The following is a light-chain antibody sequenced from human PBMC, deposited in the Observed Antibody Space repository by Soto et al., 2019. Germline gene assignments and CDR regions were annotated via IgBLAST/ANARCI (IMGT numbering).Light chain of an antibody. V-gene: IGKV3-20*01. CDR2: GAS. Sequence: IVLTHSPGTLSLSPGERATLSCRASQSVSSSYLAWYQQKPGQAPTLLIFGASSRATGIPDRFSGSGSGTDFTLTISGLQPEDFAVYYCQQYGTSPGTFGQGTKVDI. CDR3: QQYGTSPGT. J-gene: IGKJ1*01. CDR1: QSVSSSY.